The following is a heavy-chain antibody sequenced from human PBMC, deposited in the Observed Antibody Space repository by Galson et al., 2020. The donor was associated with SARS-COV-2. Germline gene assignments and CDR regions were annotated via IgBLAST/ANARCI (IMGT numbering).Heavy chain of an antibody. CDR1: GCLIRASGMC. CDR2: IDWDDDE. J-gene: IGHJ4*02. Sequence: GPKREKPTQNRTLTCNLSGCLIRASGMCGNGRRKVRGKALEGRETIDWDDDEYYNPSLKARLNISKDTSKNQVVITMTNMEPVDTATYYCARIDSSGCRGNYWGQGTLVTVSS. D-gene: IGHD6-19*01. CDR3: ARIDSSGCRGNY. V-gene: IGHV2-70*01.